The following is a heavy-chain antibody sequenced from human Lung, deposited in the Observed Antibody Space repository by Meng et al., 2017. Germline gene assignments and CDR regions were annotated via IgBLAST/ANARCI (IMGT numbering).Heavy chain of an antibody. D-gene: IGHD2-21*01. V-gene: IGHV4-4*02. CDR3: TKNDFYCLGY. CDR1: GGSISSDNW. Sequence: QDSGPVCVKPLGPPPLDCAVSGGSISSDNWWSWFRQPPGKGLEWIGEIYHSGSTNYNPSLKSRITISVDKPKNQFSLTLSSVTAADTAVYYCTKNDFYCLGYWGQGTLVTVSS. CDR2: IYHSGST. J-gene: IGHJ4*02.